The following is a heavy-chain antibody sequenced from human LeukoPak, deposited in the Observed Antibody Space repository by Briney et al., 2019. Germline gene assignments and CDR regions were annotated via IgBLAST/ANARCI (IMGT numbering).Heavy chain of an antibody. CDR3: ARDDTGYSSGWPPNPFDY. CDR1: GFTFRDYT. J-gene: IGHJ4*02. D-gene: IGHD6-19*01. Sequence: GGSLRLSCAASGFTFRDYTMNWVRQAPGKGLEWVSAISKSGTYIKYADSVKGRFTVSRDNAKNSLFLQMNSLRVEDTAVYYCARDDTGYSSGWPPNPFDYWGQGTLVTVSS. V-gene: IGHV3-21*01. CDR2: ISKSGTYI.